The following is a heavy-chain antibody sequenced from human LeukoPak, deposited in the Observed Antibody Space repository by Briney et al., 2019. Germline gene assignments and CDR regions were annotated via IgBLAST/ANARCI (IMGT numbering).Heavy chain of an antibody. V-gene: IGHV1-2*02. CDR3: AKITYDILTTGSD. CDR1: GYTFTGYY. J-gene: IGHJ4*02. Sequence: ASVKVSCKASGYTFTGYYLHWVRQAPGQGLEWMGWIHPNGGDTNYAQKFQGRVTMTRDTSISTAYMGLSRLRSDDTAVYYCAKITYDILTTGSDWGQGTLVTVSS. D-gene: IGHD3-9*01. CDR2: IHPNGGDT.